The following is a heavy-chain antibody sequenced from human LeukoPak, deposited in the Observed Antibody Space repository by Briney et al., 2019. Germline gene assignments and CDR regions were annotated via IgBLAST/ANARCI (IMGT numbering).Heavy chain of an antibody. V-gene: IGHV3-30*18. D-gene: IGHD6-13*01. Sequence: PGWSLRLSCAASGFTFSTFGMHWVHQTPGKGLEWVAVTPYDGSNKYYADSVKGRFTISRDNSKNTLYLQMNSLRAEDTAVYFCAKDKGIYYYGMDVWGQGTTVTVSS. CDR2: TPYDGSNK. CDR3: AKDKGIYYYGMDV. CDR1: GFTFSTFG. J-gene: IGHJ6*02.